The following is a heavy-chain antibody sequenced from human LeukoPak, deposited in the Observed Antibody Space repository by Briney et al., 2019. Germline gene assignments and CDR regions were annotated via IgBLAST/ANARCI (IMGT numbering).Heavy chain of an antibody. Sequence: SETLSLTCTVSGGSISSSSYYWGWIRQPPGKGLEWIGSIYYSGSTYYNPSLKSRVTISVDTSKNQFSLKLSSVTAADTAVYYCARHSRIAVAGTGEFDYWGQGTLVTVFS. V-gene: IGHV4-39*01. CDR3: ARHSRIAVAGTGEFDY. D-gene: IGHD6-19*01. CDR2: IYYSGST. CDR1: GGSISSSSYY. J-gene: IGHJ4*02.